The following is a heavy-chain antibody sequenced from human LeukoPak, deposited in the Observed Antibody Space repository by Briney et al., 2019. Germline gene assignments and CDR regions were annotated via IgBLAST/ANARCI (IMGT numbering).Heavy chain of an antibody. J-gene: IGHJ4*02. CDR3: VRDNLENQWLERSY. D-gene: IGHD6-19*01. CDR2: ISASETSI. V-gene: IGHV3-48*03. CDR1: GFTFSLYN. Sequence: TGGPLRLSCAASGFTFSLYNMNWVRQAPGKGLEWVSQISASETSIKYADSVRGRFTISRDNVKNSVYLQMNSLRAEDTAIYYCVRDNLENQWLERSYWGQGTLVTVSS.